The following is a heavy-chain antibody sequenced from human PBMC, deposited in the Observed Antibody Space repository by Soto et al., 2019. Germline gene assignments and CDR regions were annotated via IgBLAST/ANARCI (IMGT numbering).Heavy chain of an antibody. Sequence: EVQLVESGGGLVQPGRSLRLCCAASGFTFDDYAMHWVRQAPGKGLEWVSGISWNTYTIDYADSVKGRFTISRDNAKNSLYRQMNSLRAEDTALYYCATDRVRGRFGESSFDVWGQGTMVTVSS. CDR1: GFTFDDYA. J-gene: IGHJ3*01. V-gene: IGHV3-9*01. CDR3: ATDRVRGRFGESSFDV. CDR2: ISWNTYTI. D-gene: IGHD3-10*01.